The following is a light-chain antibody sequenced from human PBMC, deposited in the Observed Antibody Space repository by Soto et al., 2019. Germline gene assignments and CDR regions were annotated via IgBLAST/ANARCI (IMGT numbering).Light chain of an antibody. V-gene: IGKV4-1*01. CDR3: QQYYDVPVT. Sequence: DIVMTQSPDSLTVSLGERATINCKASQPVLRSSNNKNHLAWYQQKPAQSPKMLISWASTRESGVPDRFSGSGSGTEFTLTISSLQAEDAAVSYCQQYYDVPVTFGQGTRLEIK. CDR1: QPVLRSSNNKNH. J-gene: IGKJ5*01. CDR2: WAS.